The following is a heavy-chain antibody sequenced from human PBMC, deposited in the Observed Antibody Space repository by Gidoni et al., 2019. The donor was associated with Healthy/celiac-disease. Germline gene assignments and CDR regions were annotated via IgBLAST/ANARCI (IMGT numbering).Heavy chain of an antibody. D-gene: IGHD2-15*01. Sequence: QVQLVQSGAEVKKPGASVKVSCKASGYTFTGYYMHWVRQAPGQGLEWMGWINPNSGGTNYAQKFQGRVTMTRDTSISTAYMELSRLRSDDTAVYYCARDLGFRRGGNAGYFDLWGRGTLVTVSS. V-gene: IGHV1-2*02. CDR3: ARDLGFRRGGNAGYFDL. J-gene: IGHJ2*01. CDR1: GYTFTGYY. CDR2: INPNSGGT.